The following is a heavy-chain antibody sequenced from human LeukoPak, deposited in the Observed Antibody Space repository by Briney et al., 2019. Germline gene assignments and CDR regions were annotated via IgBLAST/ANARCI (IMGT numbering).Heavy chain of an antibody. D-gene: IGHD2-2*01. J-gene: IGHJ4*02. CDR1: GFTFSSYG. V-gene: IGHV3-33*01. CDR2: IWYDGSNK. Sequence: GGSLRLSCAASGFTFSSYGMHWVRQAPGKGLEWVAVIWYDGSNKYYADSVKGRFTISRDNAKNSLYLQMNSLRAEDTAVYYCARELVVVVPAAMFSWGQGTLVTVSS. CDR3: ARELVVVVPAAMFS.